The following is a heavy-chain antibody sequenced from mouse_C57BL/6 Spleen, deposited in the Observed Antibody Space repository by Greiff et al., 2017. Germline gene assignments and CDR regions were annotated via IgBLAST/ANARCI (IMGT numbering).Heavy chain of an antibody. CDR1: GFTFSSYA. D-gene: IGHD2-3*01. CDR3: TRDGRLDAMDY. CDR2: ISSGGDYI. J-gene: IGHJ4*01. V-gene: IGHV5-9-1*02. Sequence: DVMLVESGEGLVKPGGSLKLSCAASGFTFSSYAMSWVRQTPEKRLEWVAYISSGGDYIYYADTVKGRFTISRDNARNTLYLQMSSLKSEDTAMYYCTRDGRLDAMDYWGQGTSVTVSS.